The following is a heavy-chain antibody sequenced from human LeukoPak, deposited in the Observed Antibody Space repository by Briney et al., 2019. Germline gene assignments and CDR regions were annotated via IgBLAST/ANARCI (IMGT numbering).Heavy chain of an antibody. CDR1: GGSISSGSYY. Sequence: PSQTLSLTCTVSGGSISSGSYYWSWIRQPAGKGLEWIGRIYTSGSTNYNPSLKSRVTISVDTSKNQFSLKLSSVTAADTAVYYCARAARYSYGLDYWGQGTLVTVSS. J-gene: IGHJ4*02. CDR2: IYTSGST. D-gene: IGHD5-18*01. CDR3: ARAARYSYGLDY. V-gene: IGHV4-61*02.